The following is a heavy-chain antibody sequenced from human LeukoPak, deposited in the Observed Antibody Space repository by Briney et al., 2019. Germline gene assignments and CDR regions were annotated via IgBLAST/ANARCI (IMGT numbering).Heavy chain of an antibody. D-gene: IGHD2-8*01. V-gene: IGHV1-18*01. CDR3: ARANLKLGDWFDP. J-gene: IGHJ5*02. Sequence: ASVKVSCKASGYTFTSYGISWVRQAPGQGLEWMGWISAYNGNTNYAQKLQGRVTMTTDTSTSTAYMELRSLRSDDTAVYYCARANLKLGDWFDPWAREPWSPSPQ. CDR2: ISAYNGNT. CDR1: GYTFTSYG.